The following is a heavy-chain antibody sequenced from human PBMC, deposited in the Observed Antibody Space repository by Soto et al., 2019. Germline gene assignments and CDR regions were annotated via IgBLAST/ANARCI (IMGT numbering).Heavy chain of an antibody. J-gene: IGHJ5*02. CDR1: GYTFTDYA. CDR2: INAGNGNT. Sequence: QVQLVQSEAEVKEPGASVKVSCKASGYTFTDYALQWVRQAPGQSLEWMGWINAGNGNTKYSQKFLGRVTFTRDTCARPAYREMSSLTYEDTAVFYCARARLDGNGYTWSWFDPWGQGVLVTVSS. D-gene: IGHD5-12*01. CDR3: ARARLDGNGYTWSWFDP. V-gene: IGHV1-3*01.